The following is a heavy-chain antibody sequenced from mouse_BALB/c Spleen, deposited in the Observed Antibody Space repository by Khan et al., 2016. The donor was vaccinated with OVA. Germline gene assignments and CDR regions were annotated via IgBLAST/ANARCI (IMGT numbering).Heavy chain of an antibody. CDR3: ARAYYRYDDYYAMDY. J-gene: IGHJ4*01. CDR2: IWGGGGT. D-gene: IGHD2-14*01. Sequence: QVTLKESGPGLVAPSQSLSITCTVSGFSLSRYNIHWVRQPPGKGLEWLGMIWGGGGTDYNSTLKSRLSISKYNSKSQVFLKMNSLQTDDTAMYYCARAYYRYDDYYAMDYWGQGTSVTVSS. V-gene: IGHV2-6-4*01. CDR1: GFSLSRYN.